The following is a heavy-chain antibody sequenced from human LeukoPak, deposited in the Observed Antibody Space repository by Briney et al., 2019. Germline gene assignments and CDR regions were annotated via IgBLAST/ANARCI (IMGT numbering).Heavy chain of an antibody. CDR3: ARPSSGYYWGAAFDI. CDR2: ISYDGTNK. D-gene: IGHD3-22*01. CDR1: KITLSNCA. Sequence: GRSLRLSCAASKITLSNCAMHWVRQAPGKGLEWVAVISYDGTNKYYADSVKGRFTISRDNSKNTLYLQMNSLRTEDTALYYCARPSSGYYWGAAFDIWGQGTMVTVSS. J-gene: IGHJ3*02. V-gene: IGHV3-30*04.